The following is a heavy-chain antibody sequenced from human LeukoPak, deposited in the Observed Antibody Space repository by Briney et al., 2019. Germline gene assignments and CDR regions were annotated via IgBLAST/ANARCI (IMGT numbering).Heavy chain of an antibody. CDR2: ISSSSSYI. J-gene: IGHJ4*02. Sequence: GGSLRLSCAASGFTFSIYAMSWVRQAPGKGLEWVSSISSSSSYIYYADSVRGRFTISRDNAKKSLYLQMNSLRAEDTAVYYCARVSRDIAAAVTGWGQGTLVTVSS. CDR1: GFTFSIYA. CDR3: ARVSRDIAAAVTG. D-gene: IGHD6-13*01. V-gene: IGHV3-21*01.